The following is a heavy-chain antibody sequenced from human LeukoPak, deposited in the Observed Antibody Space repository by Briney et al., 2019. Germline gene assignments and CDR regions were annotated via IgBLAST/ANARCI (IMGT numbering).Heavy chain of an antibody. J-gene: IGHJ5*02. V-gene: IGHV4-30-4*08. CDR1: GGSISSGDYY. CDR2: IYYSGST. Sequence: SETLSLTCTVSGGSISSGDYYWSWIRQPPGKGLEWIGYIYYSGSTYYNPSLKSRVTISVDTSKNQFSLKLSSVTAADTAVYYCARRVVVPESNWFDPWGQGTLVTVSS. D-gene: IGHD2-2*01. CDR3: ARRVVVPESNWFDP.